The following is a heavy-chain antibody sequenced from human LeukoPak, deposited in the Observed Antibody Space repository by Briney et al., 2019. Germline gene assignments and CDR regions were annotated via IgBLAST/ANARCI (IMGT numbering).Heavy chain of an antibody. D-gene: IGHD3-10*01. V-gene: IGHV3-23*01. J-gene: IGHJ4*02. Sequence: GGSLRLSCAASGFTFSSYAMSWVRQAPGKGLEWVSAISGSGGSTYYADSVKGRFTISRDNSKNTLYLQMNSLRAEDTAVYYCAKAPYGSGSYYCGYWGQGTLVTVSS. CDR2: ISGSGGST. CDR1: GFTFSSYA. CDR3: AKAPYGSGSYYCGY.